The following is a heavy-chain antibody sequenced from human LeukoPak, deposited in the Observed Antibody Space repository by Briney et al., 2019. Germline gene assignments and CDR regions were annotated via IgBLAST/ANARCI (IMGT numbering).Heavy chain of an antibody. D-gene: IGHD3-22*01. CDR2: ISHDGSNK. CDR3: AKLGGRSSGYPFDY. CDR1: GFPFSSYG. Sequence: GGSLRLSCAASGFPFSSYGMHWVRQAPGKGPEWVAVISHDGSNKYYEDSVKGRFTISRDNSKNTLYLQMNSLRAEDTAVYYCAKLGGRSSGYPFDYWGQGTLVTVSS. V-gene: IGHV3-30*18. J-gene: IGHJ4*02.